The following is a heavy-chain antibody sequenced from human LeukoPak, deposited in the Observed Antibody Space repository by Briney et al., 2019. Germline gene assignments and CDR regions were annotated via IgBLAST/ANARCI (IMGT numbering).Heavy chain of an antibody. D-gene: IGHD3-9*01. CDR2: ISSSSSTI. CDR1: GFTFSSYW. V-gene: IGHV3-48*01. Sequence: PGGSLRLSCAASGFTFSSYWMSWVRQAPGKGLEWVSYISSSSSTIYYADSVKGRFTISRDNAKNSLYLQMNSLRAEDTAVYYCARGAHYDILTGYYVFDYWGQGTLVTVSS. J-gene: IGHJ4*02. CDR3: ARGAHYDILTGYYVFDY.